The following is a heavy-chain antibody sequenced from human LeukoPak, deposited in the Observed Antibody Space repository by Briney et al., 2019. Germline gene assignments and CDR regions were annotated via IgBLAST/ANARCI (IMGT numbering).Heavy chain of an antibody. Sequence: GGSLRLSCAASGFIFRDYGMNWVRQAPGKGLEWVSVISGSGGSTYYADSVKGWFTISRDNSKNTLYLQMNSLKTEDTAVYYCTTERSGSFPYWGQGALVTVSS. J-gene: IGHJ4*02. V-gene: IGHV3-23*01. CDR3: TTERSGSFPY. CDR2: ISGSGGST. CDR1: GFIFRDYG. D-gene: IGHD1-26*01.